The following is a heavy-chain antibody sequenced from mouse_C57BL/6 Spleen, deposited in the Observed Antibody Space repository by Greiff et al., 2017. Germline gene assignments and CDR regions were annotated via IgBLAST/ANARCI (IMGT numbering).Heavy chain of an antibody. J-gene: IGHJ3*01. V-gene: IGHV5-9*01. CDR2: ISGGGGNT. Sequence: EVQGVESGGGLVKPGGSLKLSCAASGFTFSSYTMSWVRQTPEKRLEWVATISGGGGNTYYPDSVKGRFTISRDEAKNTLYLQMSSLRSEDTALYYCARPNYYGSISWFAYWGQGTLVTVSA. CDR3: ARPNYYGSISWFAY. D-gene: IGHD1-1*01. CDR1: GFTFSSYT.